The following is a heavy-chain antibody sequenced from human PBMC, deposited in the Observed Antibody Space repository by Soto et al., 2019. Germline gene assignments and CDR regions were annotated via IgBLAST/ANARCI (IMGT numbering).Heavy chain of an antibody. D-gene: IGHD6-13*01. CDR1: GGSISSSSYY. CDR3: ARHLVRGYSSSWFNWFDP. V-gene: IGHV4-39*01. J-gene: IGHJ5*02. Sequence: QLQLQESGPGLVKPSETLSLTCTVSGGSISSSSYYWGWIRQPPGKGLEWIGSIYYSGSTYYNPSLKSRVTISVDTSKNQFSLKLSSVTAADTAVYYCARHLVRGYSSSWFNWFDPWGQGTLVTVSS. CDR2: IYYSGST.